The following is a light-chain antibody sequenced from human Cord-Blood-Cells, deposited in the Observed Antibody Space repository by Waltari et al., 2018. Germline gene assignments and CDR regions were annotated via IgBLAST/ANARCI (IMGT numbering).Light chain of an antibody. Sequence: QSALTQPASVSGSPGQSITISCTGTSSDDGGYNYVSWYQQHPGKAPKLTIYDVSKRPSGVSNRFSGSKSGNTASLTISGLQAEDEADYYCSSYTSSSTWVFGGGTKLTVL. J-gene: IGLJ3*02. CDR1: SSDDGGYNY. CDR3: SSYTSSSTWV. CDR2: DVS. V-gene: IGLV2-14*01.